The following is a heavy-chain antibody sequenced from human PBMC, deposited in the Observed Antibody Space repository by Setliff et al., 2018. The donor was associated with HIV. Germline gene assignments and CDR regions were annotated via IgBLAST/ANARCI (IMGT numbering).Heavy chain of an antibody. D-gene: IGHD3-10*01. CDR3: ATGHYGSDSHYSIDH. CDR1: AHPRYYY. Sequence: GASVKVSCKPSAHPRYYYMHWVRQVPGIGLQWMGVINPSGGLTDYPQKFQGRVTMTTDTSTNTSYMQLSSLTSEDTALYYCATGHYGSDSHYSIDHWGQGTLVTVSS. CDR2: INPSGGLT. J-gene: IGHJ4*02. V-gene: IGHV1-46*01.